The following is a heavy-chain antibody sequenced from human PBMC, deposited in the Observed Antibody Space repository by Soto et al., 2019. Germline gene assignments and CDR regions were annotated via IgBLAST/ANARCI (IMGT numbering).Heavy chain of an antibody. Sequence: GESLKISCKGSGYTFSKYWIGWVRQTPGKGLEWMGMIYPGDSDARYSPSFEGQVTFSVDKSINTAYLQWNSLKASDTAMYYCARRGYGGYGGGDAFDIWGQGTMVTV. J-gene: IGHJ3*02. CDR3: ARRGYGGYGGGDAFDI. CDR1: GYTFSKYW. D-gene: IGHD5-12*01. V-gene: IGHV5-51*01. CDR2: IYPGDSDA.